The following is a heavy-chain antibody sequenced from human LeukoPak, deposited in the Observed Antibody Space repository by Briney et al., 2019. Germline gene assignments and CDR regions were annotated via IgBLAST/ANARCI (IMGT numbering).Heavy chain of an antibody. J-gene: IGHJ4*02. CDR2: ISSSSSTI. Sequence: PGGSLRLSCAASGFTFSSYSMNWVRQAPGKGLEWVSYISSSSSTIYYADSVKGRFTISRDNAKNSLYLHMNSLRAEDTAVYYCARKLWFGEPCCYFDYWGREPWSPSPQ. CDR3: ARKLWFGEPCCYFDY. D-gene: IGHD3-10*01. V-gene: IGHV3-48*01. CDR1: GFTFSSYS.